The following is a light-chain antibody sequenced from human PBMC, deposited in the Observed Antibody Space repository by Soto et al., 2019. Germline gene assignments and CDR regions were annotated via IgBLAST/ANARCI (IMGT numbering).Light chain of an antibody. CDR1: GSDVRTYNL. V-gene: IGLV2-23*01. CDR3: CSYAGDKTYV. CDR2: EAS. Sequence: ALTQPASVSGSPGQSITISCTVTGSDVRTYNLVSWYQQHPGKVPKLIIYEASKRPSGVSNRFSGSQPGNTASLTVSGLQAEDEADYYCCSYAGDKTYVFGSGTKATVL. J-gene: IGLJ1*01.